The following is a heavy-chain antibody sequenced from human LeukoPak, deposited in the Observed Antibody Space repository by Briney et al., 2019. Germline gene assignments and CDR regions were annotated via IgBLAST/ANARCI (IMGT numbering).Heavy chain of an antibody. CDR3: ARRXYXSSXSCLYGGWFVP. J-gene: IGHJ5*02. D-gene: IGHD2-2*01. CDR1: GGSFSGYY. Sequence: KPSETLSLTCAVYGGSFSGYYWSWIRQPPGKGLEWIGEINNSGRTNYNPSLKRRVTISVDTSKNQSSLKLSSVTSADTGVYYCARRXYXSSXSCLYGGWFVPWGQGTLVTVSA. V-gene: IGHV4-34*01. CDR2: INNSGRT.